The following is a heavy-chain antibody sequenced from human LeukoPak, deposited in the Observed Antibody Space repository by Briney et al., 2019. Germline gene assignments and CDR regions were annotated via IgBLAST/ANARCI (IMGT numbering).Heavy chain of an antibody. CDR3: ARDRTAAAGHFDY. D-gene: IGHD6-13*01. V-gene: IGHV3-7*01. CDR2: IKQDGSEK. J-gene: IGHJ4*02. CDR1: GFTFSSYE. Sequence: GGSLRLSCAASGFTFSSYEMSWVRQAPGKGLEWVANIKQDGSEKYYVDSVKGRFTISRDNAKNSLYLQMNSLRAEDTAVYYCARDRTAAAGHFDYWGQGTLVTVSS.